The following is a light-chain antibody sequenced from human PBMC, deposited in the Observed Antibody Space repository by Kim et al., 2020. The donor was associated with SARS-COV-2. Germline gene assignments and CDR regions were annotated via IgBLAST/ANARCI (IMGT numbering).Light chain of an antibody. CDR1: QSVSSH. V-gene: IGKV3-15*01. J-gene: IGKJ1*01. Sequence: SVSAGERPTLSCRASQSVSSHLAWYQKKPGQAPRLLIYGASTRATGIPARFSGSWSGTEFTLTISSLQSEDFAVYYCQQYNNWWTFGQGTKVDIK. CDR2: GAS. CDR3: QQYNNWWT.